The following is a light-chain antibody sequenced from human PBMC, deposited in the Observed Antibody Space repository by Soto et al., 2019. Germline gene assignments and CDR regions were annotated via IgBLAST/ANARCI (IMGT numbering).Light chain of an antibody. J-gene: IGKJ1*01. V-gene: IGKV3-20*01. CDR1: QSVSSR. CDR3: QQYGSSGT. CDR2: GSS. Sequence: GKRGRLSCRASQSVSSRLAWYQHKPGQAPRLLISGSSSRATGIPDRFSGSGSGTDFTLTISRLEPEDLAVYYCQQYGSSGTFGQGAKVDIK.